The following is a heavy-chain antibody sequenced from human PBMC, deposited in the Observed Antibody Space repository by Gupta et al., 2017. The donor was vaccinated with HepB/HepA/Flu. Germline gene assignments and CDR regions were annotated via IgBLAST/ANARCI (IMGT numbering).Heavy chain of an antibody. Sequence: EVQLVESGGGLVQPGGSLRLSCAASGFTFRSYEMNWVRQAPGKGLEWVSYISSSGSTIYYADSVKGRFTISRDNAKNSLYLQMNSLRAEDTAVYYCARDSGNLASFDYWGQGTLVTVSS. V-gene: IGHV3-48*03. CDR2: ISSSGSTI. CDR3: ARDSGNLASFDY. CDR1: GFTFRSYE. J-gene: IGHJ4*02. D-gene: IGHD4-23*01.